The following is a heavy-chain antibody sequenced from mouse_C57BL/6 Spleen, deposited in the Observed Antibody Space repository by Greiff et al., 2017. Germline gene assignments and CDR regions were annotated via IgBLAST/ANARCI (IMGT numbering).Heavy chain of an antibody. Sequence: EVHLVESGGGLVKPGGSLKLSCAASGFTFSSYAMSWVRQTPEKRLEWVATISDGGSYTYYPDNVKGRFTISRDNAKNNLYLQISHLKSEDTAMYYCARGQLRLDYWGQGTTLTVSS. V-gene: IGHV5-4*01. CDR3: ARGQLRLDY. CDR2: ISDGGSYT. CDR1: GFTFSSYA. J-gene: IGHJ2*01. D-gene: IGHD3-2*02.